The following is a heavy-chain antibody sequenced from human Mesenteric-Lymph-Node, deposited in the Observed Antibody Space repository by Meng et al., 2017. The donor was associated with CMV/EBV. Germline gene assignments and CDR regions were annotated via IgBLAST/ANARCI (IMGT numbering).Heavy chain of an antibody. V-gene: IGHV3-23*03. J-gene: IGHJ4*02. CDR2: IYSGSTRR. Sequence: GESLKISCAASGFTFSQYGMNWVRQAPGKGLEWVSTIYSGSTRRFYADSVKGRFTISRDDSKNTLYLEMNSLRAEDTAIYYCAKDLFYDGSGYYLGNWGQGALVTVSS. CDR1: GFTFSQYG. D-gene: IGHD3-22*01. CDR3: AKDLFYDGSGYYLGN.